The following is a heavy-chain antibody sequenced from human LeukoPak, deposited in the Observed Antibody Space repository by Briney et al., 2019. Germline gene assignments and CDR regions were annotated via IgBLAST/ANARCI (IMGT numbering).Heavy chain of an antibody. CDR2: TYYSGST. J-gene: IGHJ3*02. V-gene: IGHV4-39*01. Sequence: SETLSLTCTVSGGSISSSSYYWGWIRQPPGKGLEWIGSTYYSGSTYYNPSLKSRVTISVDTSKNQFSLKLSSVTAADTAVYYCARHRSAAAGYFDAFDIWGQGTMVTVSS. CDR1: GGSISSSSYY. D-gene: IGHD6-13*01. CDR3: ARHRSAAAGYFDAFDI.